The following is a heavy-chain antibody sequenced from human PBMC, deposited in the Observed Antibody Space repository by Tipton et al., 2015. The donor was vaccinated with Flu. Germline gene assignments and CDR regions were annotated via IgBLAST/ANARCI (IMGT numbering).Heavy chain of an antibody. V-gene: IGHV4-39*07. CDR2: IYYSGST. J-gene: IGHJ6*02. CDR3: ASGGYSSSWYTPPYYYYYGMDV. D-gene: IGHD6-13*01. CDR1: GGSISSSSYY. Sequence: TLSLTCTVSGGSISSSSYYWGWIRQPPGKGLEWIGSIYYSGSTYYNPSLKSRVTISVDTSKNQFSLKLSSVTAADTAVYYCASGGYSSSWYTPPYYYYYGMDVWGQGTTVTVSS.